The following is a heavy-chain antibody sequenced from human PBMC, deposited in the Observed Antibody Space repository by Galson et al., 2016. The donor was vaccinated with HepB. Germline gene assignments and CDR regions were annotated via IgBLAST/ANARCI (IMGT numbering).Heavy chain of an antibody. V-gene: IGHV3-74*01. D-gene: IGHD2-21*02. J-gene: IGHJ5*02. Sequence: SLRLSCAASGFAFSSPWMRWVRQAPGKGLMWVARINSDGTISNYADSVKGRFTISRDNAKNTLYLEMNSLRAEDTAVYNCVRDHSVVPATAYNWFDPWGQGTLVTVSS. CDR3: VRDHSVVPATAYNWFDP. CDR2: INSDGTIS. CDR1: GFAFSSPW.